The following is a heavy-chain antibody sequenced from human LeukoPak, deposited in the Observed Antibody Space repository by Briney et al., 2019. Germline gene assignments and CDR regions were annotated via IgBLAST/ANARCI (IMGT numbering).Heavy chain of an antibody. CDR3: AISKGIVNYGMDG. CDR2: ISYSSTYI. J-gene: IGHJ6*01. V-gene: IGHV3-21*01. Sequence: GGSLRLSCAASGFSFSTYCMNWVRQTPGKGLEWVSSISYSSTYIYYADSVRGRFTVSRDDAKNSLYLQMNSQRAEDTAVYYCAISKGIVNYGMDGWRQGSTVSDCS. CDR1: GFSFSTYC. D-gene: IGHD2/OR15-2a*01.